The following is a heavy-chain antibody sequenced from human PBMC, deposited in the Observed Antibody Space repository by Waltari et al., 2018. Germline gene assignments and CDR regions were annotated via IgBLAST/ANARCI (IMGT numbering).Heavy chain of an antibody. J-gene: IGHJ4*02. V-gene: IGHV3-23*01. D-gene: IGHD1-7*01. CDR3: AKAGTRGGYFDY. Sequence: EVQLLESGGGLVQPGGSLRLSCAASGFTFSSYAMSWVGQAPGKGLEWVSAISGSGGSTYYADSVKGRFTISRDNSKNTLYLQMNSLRAEDTAVYYCAKAGTRGGYFDYWGQGTLVTVSS. CDR1: GFTFSSYA. CDR2: ISGSGGST.